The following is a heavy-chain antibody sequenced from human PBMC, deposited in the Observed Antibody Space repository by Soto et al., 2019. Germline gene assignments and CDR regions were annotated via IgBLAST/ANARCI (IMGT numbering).Heavy chain of an antibody. D-gene: IGHD2-21*02. Sequence: PSVKVSGKASGYTFTSYYMHWVRQAPGQGLEWMGIINPSGGSTNYAQKFQGRVTMTRDTSTSTVYMELTSLRSEDTAMFYCARGGSMVVMTDGSEFWGQGTMVNVSS. J-gene: IGHJ4*01. CDR1: GYTFTSYY. V-gene: IGHV1-46*01. CDR3: ARGGSMVVMTDGSEF. CDR2: INPSGGST.